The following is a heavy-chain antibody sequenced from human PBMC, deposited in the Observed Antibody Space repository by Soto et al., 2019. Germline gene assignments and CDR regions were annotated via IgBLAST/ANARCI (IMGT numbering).Heavy chain of an antibody. CDR2: IWYDGSNK. V-gene: IGHV3-33*08. D-gene: IGHD4-17*01. J-gene: IGHJ6*03. CDR1: DVTFSDYY. Sequence: PGGSLRLSCAASDVTFSDYYMSWVRQAPGKGLEWVAVIWYDGSNKYYADSVKGRFTISRDNSKNTLYLQMNSLRAEDTAVYYCARDASTVTTHYYYMDVWGKGTTVTVSS. CDR3: ARDASTVTTHYYYMDV.